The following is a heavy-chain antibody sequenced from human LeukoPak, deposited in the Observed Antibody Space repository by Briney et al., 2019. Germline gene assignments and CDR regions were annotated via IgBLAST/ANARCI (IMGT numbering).Heavy chain of an antibody. J-gene: IGHJ4*02. CDR2: INHSGSA. CDR1: GGSFSGYY. CDR3: ARGQGTVTTH. Sequence: SETLSLTCAVYGGSFSGYYWTWIRQPPGKGLEWIGEINHSGSANYNPSLKRPVTISLDTSRNQFSLKLSSVTAADTAVYYCARGQGTVTTHWGQGTLVTVSS. V-gene: IGHV4-34*01. D-gene: IGHD4-17*01.